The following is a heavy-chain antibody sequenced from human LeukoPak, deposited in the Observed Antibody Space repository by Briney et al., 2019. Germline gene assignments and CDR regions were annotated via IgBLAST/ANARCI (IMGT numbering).Heavy chain of an antibody. D-gene: IGHD5-18*01. V-gene: IGHV3-30*18. Sequence: PGRSLRLSCAASGFTFSSYVMHWVRQAPGKGLEWVAIISYGGSNKYYADSVKGRFTISRDNSKNTLSLQMNSLRAEDTAVYYCAKDRTSVHLWLSDLDYWGQGTLVTVSS. CDR1: GFTFSSYV. CDR3: AKDRTSVHLWLSDLDY. CDR2: ISYGGSNK. J-gene: IGHJ4*02.